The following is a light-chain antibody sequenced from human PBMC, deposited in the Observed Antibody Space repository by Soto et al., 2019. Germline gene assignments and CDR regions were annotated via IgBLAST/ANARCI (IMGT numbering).Light chain of an antibody. Sequence: DIQLTQSPSFLSASVGDRVTITCRASQGISSYLAWYQQKPGKAPKLLIYAASTLQSGVPSRFSGSGSGTEFTLTISSLQPEDFATYYCQQLNSYGGFGQGTKVEIK. CDR3: QQLNSYGG. V-gene: IGKV1-9*01. CDR1: QGISSY. J-gene: IGKJ1*01. CDR2: AAS.